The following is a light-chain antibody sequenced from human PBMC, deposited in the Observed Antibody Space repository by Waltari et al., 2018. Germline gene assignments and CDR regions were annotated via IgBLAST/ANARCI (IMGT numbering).Light chain of an antibody. V-gene: IGKV1-12*01. CDR3: QQGYNTPFT. CDR1: QDIATY. CDR2: SAS. Sequence: DIQMTQSPSSLSASVGDKVTITCRASQDIATYIAWYQQKPGKPPKLLIYSASNLQTGVPSRFSGSGSGADYILTISSLQPEDFATYYCQQGYNTPFTFGPGTKLDI. J-gene: IGKJ3*01.